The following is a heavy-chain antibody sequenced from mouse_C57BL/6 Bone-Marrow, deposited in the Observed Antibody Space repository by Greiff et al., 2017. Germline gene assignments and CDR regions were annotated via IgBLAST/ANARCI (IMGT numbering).Heavy chain of an antibody. Sequence: IQLQQSGPELVKPGASVKISCKASGYAFRSSWMNWVKQRPGTGLEWIGRISPGDGDPNYNGKFKGKATLTADKSSSTAYMQLSSLTSEDSAVYFCARLVLDYWGQGTTLTVSS. CDR1: GYAFRSSW. J-gene: IGHJ2*01. D-gene: IGHD1-1*02. CDR2: ISPGDGDP. V-gene: IGHV1-82*01. CDR3: ARLVLDY.